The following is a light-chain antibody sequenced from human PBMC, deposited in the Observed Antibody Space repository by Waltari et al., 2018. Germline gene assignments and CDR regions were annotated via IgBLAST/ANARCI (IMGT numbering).Light chain of an antibody. J-gene: IGLJ1*01. CDR3: QVWDSRTYV. CDR2: RDS. V-gene: IGLV3-9*01. CDR1: DIESKK. Sequence: SYELTQPLSVSVALGQTARITCGGNDIESKKVYWYQQKSGQAPVLVIFRDSTRPAGISERFSGSNSGNTATLTISRAQAGDEADYYCQVWDSRTYVFGSGTKVTVL.